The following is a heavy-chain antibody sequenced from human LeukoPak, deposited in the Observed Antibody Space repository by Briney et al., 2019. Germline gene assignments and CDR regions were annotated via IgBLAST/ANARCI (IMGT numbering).Heavy chain of an antibody. CDR2: IYIGGST. J-gene: IGHJ4*02. CDR3: VRVGFGSGLYRYFDY. Sequence: PGGSLRLSCAGSGFTFSSYEMNWVRQAPGKGLEWVSIIYIGGSTYSADSVQGRFTISRDNSKNTVSLQMNSLRPDDTAVYYCVRVGFGSGLYRYFDYWGQGDLVTVSS. CDR1: GFTFSSYE. D-gene: IGHD3-10*01. V-gene: IGHV3-66*01.